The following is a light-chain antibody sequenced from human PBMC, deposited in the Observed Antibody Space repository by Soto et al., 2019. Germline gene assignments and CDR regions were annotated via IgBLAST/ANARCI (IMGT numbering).Light chain of an antibody. Sequence: EIVLTQSPATLSLSPGERAALSCRAIQSLSSHLAWYQQKPGQAPRLLIHDASSRATGTPARFTGSGSGTDFTLTISSLEPEDFAVYYCQLRSSWPPSITFGQGTRLEIK. J-gene: IGKJ5*01. CDR1: QSLSSH. CDR2: DAS. CDR3: QLRSSWPPSIT. V-gene: IGKV3-11*01.